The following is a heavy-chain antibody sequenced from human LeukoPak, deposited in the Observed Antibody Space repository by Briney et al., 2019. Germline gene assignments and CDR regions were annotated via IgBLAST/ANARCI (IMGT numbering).Heavy chain of an antibody. J-gene: IGHJ6*02. CDR2: ISSSSSTI. CDR3: ARETTHCDILAGLYYYYGMDV. D-gene: IGHD3-9*01. V-gene: IGHV3-48*02. Sequence: PGGSLRLSCAASGFTFSSYSMNWVRQAPGKGLEWVSYISSSSSTIYYADSVKGRFTISRDNAKNSLYLQMNSLRDEDTAVYYYARETTHCDILAGLYYYYGMDVWGQGTTVTVSS. CDR1: GFTFSSYS.